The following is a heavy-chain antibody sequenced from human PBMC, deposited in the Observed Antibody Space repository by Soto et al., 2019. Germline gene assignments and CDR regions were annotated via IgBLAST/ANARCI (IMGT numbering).Heavy chain of an antibody. V-gene: IGHV1-69*04. CDR3: ARHISNFRYYYYAMDV. Sequence: SVKVSCKASGGTFSSYAISWVRQAPGQGLEWMGRIIPFIGTANYAQKFQGRVTITAVDKSTSTAYLQWNTLKASDTAMYYCARHISNFRYYYYAMDVWGQGTTVTVSS. CDR2: IIPFIGTA. D-gene: IGHD4-4*01. CDR1: GGTFSSYA. J-gene: IGHJ6*02.